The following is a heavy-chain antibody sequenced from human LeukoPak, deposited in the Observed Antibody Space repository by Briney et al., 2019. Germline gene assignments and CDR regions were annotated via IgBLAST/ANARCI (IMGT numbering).Heavy chain of an antibody. CDR1: GFTFSSYW. CDR2: IKSDGSTT. CDR3: ARXXPXDL. V-gene: IGHV3-74*01. J-gene: IGHJ2*01. Sequence: GGSLRLSCAASGFTFSSYWMHWVRQAPGKGLVWVSRIKSDGSTTNYADSVKGRFTISRDNAKNTLYLQMNSLRAEDTAVYYCARXXPXDLWGRXXXVXXSS.